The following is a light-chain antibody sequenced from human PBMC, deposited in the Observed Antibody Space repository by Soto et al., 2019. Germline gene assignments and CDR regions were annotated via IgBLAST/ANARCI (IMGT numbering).Light chain of an antibody. CDR3: QQSYNSPRT. J-gene: IGKJ1*01. V-gene: IGKV1-39*01. CDR1: QSVTTF. Sequence: DIQMTQSPSSLSASVGDRVTISCRTSQSVTTFLNWYQQKPGEAPKRLIYRASTLQTGIPSRFSGSGYGADFVLTISSLQPEDFATYYCQQSYNSPRTFGLGTKV. CDR2: RAS.